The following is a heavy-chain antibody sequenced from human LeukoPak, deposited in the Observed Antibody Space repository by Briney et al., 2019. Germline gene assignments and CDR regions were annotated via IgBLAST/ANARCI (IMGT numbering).Heavy chain of an antibody. CDR3: ARGAMVATLFFDY. CDR1: GYTFTGYY. CDR2: INPNSGGT. D-gene: IGHD5-12*01. J-gene: IGHJ4*02. Sequence: GASVKVSCKASGYTFTGYYMHWLRQAPGQGLEWMGWINPNSGGTNYAQKFQGRVTMTRDTSISTAYMELSRLRSDDTAVYYCARGAMVATLFFDYWGQGTLVTVSS. V-gene: IGHV1-2*02.